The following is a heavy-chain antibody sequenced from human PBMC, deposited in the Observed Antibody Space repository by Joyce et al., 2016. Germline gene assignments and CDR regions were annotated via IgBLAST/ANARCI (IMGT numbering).Heavy chain of an antibody. V-gene: IGHV3-7*03. J-gene: IGHJ4*02. Sequence: EVQLVESGGGLVQPGGSLRLSCAASGFTISNYWMAWVRQAPGKGLEWVANIKQGGTEKNYVDSVKGRFIISRDNAKNSLYLQLNSLRAEDTAVYYCAELSVTWGQGTLVTVSS. CDR2: IKQGGTEK. D-gene: IGHD4-11*01. CDR1: GFTISNYW. CDR3: AELSVT.